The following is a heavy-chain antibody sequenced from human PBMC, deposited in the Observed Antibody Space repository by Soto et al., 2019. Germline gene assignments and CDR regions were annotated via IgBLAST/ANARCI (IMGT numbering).Heavy chain of an antibody. CDR3: ARYCSSTSCYALWYFDL. J-gene: IGHJ2*01. D-gene: IGHD2-2*01. CDR1: GGSISSYY. CDR2: IYYSGST. V-gene: IGHV4-59*08. Sequence: QVQLQESGPGLVKPSETLSLTCTVSGGSISSYYWSWIRQPPGKGLEWIGYIYYSGSTNYNPSLKRRATISVVTSKTQVSLKLSSVTAATTAVYYCARYCSSTSCYALWYFDLWGRGTLVTVSS.